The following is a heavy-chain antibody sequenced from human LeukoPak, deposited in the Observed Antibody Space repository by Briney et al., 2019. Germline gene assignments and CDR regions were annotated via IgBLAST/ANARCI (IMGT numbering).Heavy chain of an antibody. V-gene: IGHV3-23*01. J-gene: IGHJ4*02. CDR2: ITDSSTST. CDR3: AKGSSSSRPYYFDY. Sequence: GGSLRLSCAASGFTFSSYDMNWVRQAPGKGLEWVSAITDSSTSTYYADSVKGRFTISRHNSKNTLYLQMNSLRAEDTAVYYCAKGSSSSRPYYFDYWGQGTLVTVSS. D-gene: IGHD6-13*01. CDR1: GFTFSSYD.